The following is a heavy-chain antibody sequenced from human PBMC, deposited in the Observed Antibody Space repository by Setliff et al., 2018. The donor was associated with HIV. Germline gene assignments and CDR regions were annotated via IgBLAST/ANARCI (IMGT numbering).Heavy chain of an antibody. D-gene: IGHD3-10*01. CDR2: INPNSGGT. V-gene: IGHV1-2*04. Sequence: ASVKVSCKASGYMFSGFHMHWVRQAAGQGLEWMGRINPNSGGTNYAQKFQGWVTMTRDTSISTAYMELSRLRSDDTAVYYCARDWAEGYYGSGIFQYWGQGTLVTVSS. CDR3: ARDWAEGYYGSGIFQY. CDR1: GYMFSGFH. J-gene: IGHJ1*01.